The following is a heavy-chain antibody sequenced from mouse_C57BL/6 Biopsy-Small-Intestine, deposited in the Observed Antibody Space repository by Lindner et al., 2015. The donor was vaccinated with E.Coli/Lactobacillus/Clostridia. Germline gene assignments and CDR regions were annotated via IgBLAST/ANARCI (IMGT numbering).Heavy chain of an antibody. D-gene: IGHD2-1*01. J-gene: IGHJ2*01. CDR2: ISSGSNTI. CDR1: GFTFSDYG. Sequence: ESGGGLVKPGGSLKLSCAASGFTFSDYGMHWVRQAPEKGLEWVAHISSGSNTIYYADTVKGRFTISRDNAKRTLFLQMTSLRSEDTAMYYCARGNYGGNYFDYWGQGTTLTVSS. V-gene: IGHV5-17*01. CDR3: ARGNYGGNYFDY.